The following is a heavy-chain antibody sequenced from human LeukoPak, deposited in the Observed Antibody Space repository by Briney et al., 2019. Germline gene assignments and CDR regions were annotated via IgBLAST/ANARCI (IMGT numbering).Heavy chain of an antibody. J-gene: IGHJ3*01. V-gene: IGHV3-21*06. Sequence: GGSLRLSCAASGFTFSAYSMIWVRQAPGKGLEWVSSISSSSSLIYYTDSLMGRFTVSRDNAKSSLDLQMNSLRVEDTAVYYCARVTRNSGVFDVWGQGTMVTVSS. CDR3: ARVTRNSGVFDV. D-gene: IGHD1-14*01. CDR2: ISSSSSLI. CDR1: GFTFSAYS.